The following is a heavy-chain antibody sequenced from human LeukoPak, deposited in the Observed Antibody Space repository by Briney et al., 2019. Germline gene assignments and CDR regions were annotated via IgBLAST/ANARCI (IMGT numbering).Heavy chain of an antibody. Sequence: GESLRLSCAASGFTVSSDYISWVRQAPGKGLEWVAFVRFDGSNKYYADSVKGRFTISRDNSKNMVNLQMNSLRGEDTAVYYCARDRAAVAGSREYFQHWGQGTLVTVSS. CDR2: VRFDGSNK. CDR1: GFTVSSDY. D-gene: IGHD6-19*01. J-gene: IGHJ1*01. V-gene: IGHV3-30*02. CDR3: ARDRAAVAGSREYFQH.